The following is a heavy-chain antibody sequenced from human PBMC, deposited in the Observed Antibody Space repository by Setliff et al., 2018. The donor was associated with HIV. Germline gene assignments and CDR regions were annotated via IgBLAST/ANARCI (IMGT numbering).Heavy chain of an antibody. J-gene: IGHJ4*02. CDR1: GYTFTSYG. Sequence: GASVKVSCKASGYTFTSYGVSWVRQAPGQGLEWMGWININTGNPTYAQGFTGRFVFSLDTSVSTAYLQTSSLKAEDTAVYYCVIRKAGSGGSRPIDYWGQGTPVTVSS. CDR2: ININTGNP. V-gene: IGHV7-4-1*02. D-gene: IGHD6-19*01. CDR3: VIRKAGSGGSRPIDY.